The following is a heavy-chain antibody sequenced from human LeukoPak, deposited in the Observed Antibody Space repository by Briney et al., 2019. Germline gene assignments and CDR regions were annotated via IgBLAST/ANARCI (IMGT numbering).Heavy chain of an antibody. J-gene: IGHJ6*03. CDR2: IRSKANSYAT. D-gene: IGHD5-24*01. V-gene: IGHV3-73*01. Sequence: GGSLRLSCAASGFTFSGSAMHWVRQASGKGLEWVGRIRSKANSYATAYAASVKGRFTISRDDSKNTAYLQMNSLKTEDTAVYYCTRLVREGGDGYIYYYYYMDVWGKGTTVTISS. CDR1: GFTFSGSA. CDR3: TRLVREGGDGYIYYYYYMDV.